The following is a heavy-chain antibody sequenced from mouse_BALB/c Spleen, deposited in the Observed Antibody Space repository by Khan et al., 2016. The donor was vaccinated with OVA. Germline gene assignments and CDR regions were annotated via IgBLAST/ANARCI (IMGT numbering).Heavy chain of an antibody. D-gene: IGHD1-1*01. CDR2: IDLFNGST. CDR3: ARHGTSSWFAY. J-gene: IGHJ3*01. Sequence: VQLQQSGPELMMPGASVKISCKASGYSFTTYYIHWVKQSHGKSLEWIGYIDLFNGSTTYNQKFKGKATLTVDKSSSTAYMHLSSLTSEDSAVYDCARHGTSSWFAYWGQGTLVTVSA. CDR1: GYSFTTYY. V-gene: IGHV1S135*01.